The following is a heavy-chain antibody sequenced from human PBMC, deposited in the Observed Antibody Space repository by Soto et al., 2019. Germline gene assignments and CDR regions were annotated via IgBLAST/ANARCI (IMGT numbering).Heavy chain of an antibody. V-gene: IGHV4-39*01. J-gene: IGHJ4*02. CDR2: IYYSGST. D-gene: IGHD3-3*01. Sequence: SETLSLTCTVSGGSISSSSYYWGWIRQPPGKGLEWIGSIYYSGSTYYNPSLKSRVTISVDTSKNQFSLKLSSVTAADTAVYYCARLCLSVLRFLEWSFYYFDYWGQGTLVTVSS. CDR3: ARLCLSVLRFLEWSFYYFDY. CDR1: GGSISSSSYY.